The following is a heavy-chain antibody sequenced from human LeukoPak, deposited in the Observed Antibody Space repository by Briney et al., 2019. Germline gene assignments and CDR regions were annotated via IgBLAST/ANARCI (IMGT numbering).Heavy chain of an antibody. J-gene: IGHJ4*02. Sequence: PSETLSLTCAVYGGSFSGYYWSWIRQPPGKGLEWIGEINHSGSTNYNPSLKSRVTISVDTSKNQFSLKLSSVTAADTAVYYCARIPWGSGYAQLDYWGQGILVTVSS. CDR3: ARIPWGSGYAQLDY. D-gene: IGHD3-22*01. CDR2: INHSGST. V-gene: IGHV4-34*01. CDR1: GGSFSGYY.